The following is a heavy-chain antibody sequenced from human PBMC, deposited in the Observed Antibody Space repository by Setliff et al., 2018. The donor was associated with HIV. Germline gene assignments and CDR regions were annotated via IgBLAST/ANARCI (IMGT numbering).Heavy chain of an antibody. V-gene: IGHV4-30-4*01. Sequence: PSETLSLTCTVSGGSISSDDHYWSWIRHHPGKGLEWIGYICHTGATYYKSSLESRLTISVDTSKNQFSLKLNSVTAADTAVYFCARMSISASVYFDCWGQGSQVTVSS. J-gene: IGHJ4*02. CDR2: ICHTGAT. D-gene: IGHD6-25*01. CDR1: GGSISSDDHY. CDR3: ARMSISASVYFDC.